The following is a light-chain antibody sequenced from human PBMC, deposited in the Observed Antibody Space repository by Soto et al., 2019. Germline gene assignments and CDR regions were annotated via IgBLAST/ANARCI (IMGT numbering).Light chain of an antibody. CDR2: DAS. J-gene: IGKJ5*01. V-gene: IGKV1-5*01. CDR3: HSRA. Sequence: DIQMTQSPSTLPGSVGDRVTITCRASQTISRWLAWYQQKPGRAPKLLIYDASTLESGVPSRFSGSGSETEFTLTISRLQPDDFATYFCHSRAFGQGTRLEIK. CDR1: QTISRW.